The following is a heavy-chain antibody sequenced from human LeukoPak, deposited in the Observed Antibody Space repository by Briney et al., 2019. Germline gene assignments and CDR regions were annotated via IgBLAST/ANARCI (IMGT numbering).Heavy chain of an antibody. CDR3: ARDAATTSDTFDI. V-gene: IGHV1-18*01. Sequence: ASVNVSCTSSGYTFANYGISWVRQAPGQGLEWMGWISAYNGNTNYAQNLQDRVTMTTDTSTSTAYMELRSLRSDDTAVYFCARDAATTSDTFDIWGQGTMVTVSS. J-gene: IGHJ3*02. CDR2: ISAYNGNT. D-gene: IGHD1-26*01. CDR1: GYTFANYG.